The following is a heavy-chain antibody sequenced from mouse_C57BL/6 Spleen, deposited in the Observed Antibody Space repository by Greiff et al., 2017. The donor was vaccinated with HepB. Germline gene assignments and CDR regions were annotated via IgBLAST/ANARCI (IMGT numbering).Heavy chain of an antibody. CDR2: IDPSDSYT. CDR3: AENYAGFAY. CDR1: GYTFTSYW. Sequence: QVQLQQPGAELVKPGASVKLSCKASGYTFTSYWMQWVKQRPGQGLEWIGEIDPSDSYTNYNQKFKGKATLTVDTSSSTAYMQLSSLTSEDSAVYNCAENYAGFAYWGQGTLVTVSA. D-gene: IGHD2-4*01. V-gene: IGHV1-50*01. J-gene: IGHJ3*01.